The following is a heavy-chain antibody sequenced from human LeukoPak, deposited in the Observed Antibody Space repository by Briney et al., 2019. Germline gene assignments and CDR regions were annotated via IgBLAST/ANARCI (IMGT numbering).Heavy chain of an antibody. CDR3: AKPPRQLYCSGGSCYIPFDY. J-gene: IGHJ4*02. CDR2: ISGSGGST. D-gene: IGHD2-15*01. Sequence: GGSLRLSCAASGFTFSSYATSWVRQAPGKGLEWVSAISGSGGSTYYADSVKGRFTISRDNSKNTLYLQMNSLRAEDTAVYYCAKPPRQLYCSGGSCYIPFDYWGQGTLVTVSS. V-gene: IGHV3-23*01. CDR1: GFTFSSYA.